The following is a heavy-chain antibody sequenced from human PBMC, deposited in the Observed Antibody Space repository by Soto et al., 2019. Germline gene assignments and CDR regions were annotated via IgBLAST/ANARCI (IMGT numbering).Heavy chain of an antibody. J-gene: IGHJ5*02. CDR1: GGTFSNYA. Sequence: QVQLVQSGAEVKKPGSSVKVSCKSSGGTFSNYAITWVRQAPGQGLEWLGRIIPIFGSANYAQKVKGRVTITAVASTITAYIELSSLGSDDTAVYYCAKDGGKDGYFGNWFDPWGQGTLVTVSS. CDR2: IIPIFGSA. CDR3: AKDGGKDGYFGNWFDP. V-gene: IGHV1-69*15. D-gene: IGHD5-12*01.